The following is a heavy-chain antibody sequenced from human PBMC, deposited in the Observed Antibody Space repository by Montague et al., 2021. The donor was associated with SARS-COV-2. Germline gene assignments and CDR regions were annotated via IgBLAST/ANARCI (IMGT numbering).Heavy chain of an antibody. CDR2: LHHSGST. V-gene: IGHV4-34*01. CDR1: GGSFDGSFSGYY. CDR3: SRGPDYAKTGSD. D-gene: IGHD4-17*01. Sequence: SETLSLTCGVSGGSFDGSFSGYYWSWIRHSPDKGLEWIGELHHSGSTNYNPALKNRVSISADTSKRQFSLQLSSVTAADTAIYFCSRGPDYAKTGSDWGQGTLVTVS. J-gene: IGHJ1*01.